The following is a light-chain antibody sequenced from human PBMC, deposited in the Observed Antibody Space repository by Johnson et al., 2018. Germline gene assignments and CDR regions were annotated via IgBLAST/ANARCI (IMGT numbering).Light chain of an antibody. V-gene: IGLV1-51*02. J-gene: IGLJ1*01. CDR2: ENN. Sequence: QSVLTQPPSVSAAPGQKVTISCSGSSSNIGNNYVSWYQQLPGTAPKLLIYENNKRPSGIPDRFSGSKSGTSATLGITGLQTGAEADYYGGTWDSSLSAGNVFGTGTKVTFL. CDR3: GTWDSSLSAGNV. CDR1: SSNIGNNY.